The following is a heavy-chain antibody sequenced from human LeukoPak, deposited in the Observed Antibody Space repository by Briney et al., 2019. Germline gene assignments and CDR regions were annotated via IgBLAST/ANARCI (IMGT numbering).Heavy chain of an antibody. Sequence: GGSLRLSCAASGFTVSTNYMSWVRQAPGKGLEWVSIIYSGGSTYYADSVKGRFTISRDDSKNTLYLQMNSLRAEDTAVYYCARERWAAAGPDYWGQGTLVTVSS. D-gene: IGHD6-13*01. V-gene: IGHV3-66*01. CDR2: IYSGGST. CDR3: ARERWAAAGPDY. J-gene: IGHJ4*02. CDR1: GFTVSTNY.